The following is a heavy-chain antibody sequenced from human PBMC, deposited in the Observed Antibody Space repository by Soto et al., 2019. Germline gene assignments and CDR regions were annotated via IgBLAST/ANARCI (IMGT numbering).Heavy chain of an antibody. D-gene: IGHD3-22*01. CDR2: IYYSGST. Sequence: QVQLQESGPGLVKPAQTLSLTCTVSGGSISSGGYYWSRIRQHPGKGLEWIGYIYYSGSTYYHTSLKSRVTISVDTSKNQFSLKLSSVTAADTAVYYCAIVGYYDGSGYNDFNIWGQGTMVTVSS. J-gene: IGHJ3*02. CDR3: AIVGYYDGSGYNDFNI. V-gene: IGHV4-31*03. CDR1: GGSISSGGYY.